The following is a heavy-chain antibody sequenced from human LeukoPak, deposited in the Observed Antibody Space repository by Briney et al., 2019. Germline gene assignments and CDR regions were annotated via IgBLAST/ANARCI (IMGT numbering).Heavy chain of an antibody. D-gene: IGHD1-26*01. J-gene: IGHJ4*02. CDR3: ARHGSYSLAF. Sequence: GTLSLTCAVSGGSISSGGYWSWLRQPPGEGLGWIGKMYYIGSTNYNQSLESREIMSLDKSTNQLSLRFNSVTAADTAVYYCARHGSYSLAFWGQGALVSVSS. CDR1: GGSISSGGY. V-gene: IGHV4-4*02. CDR2: MYYIGST.